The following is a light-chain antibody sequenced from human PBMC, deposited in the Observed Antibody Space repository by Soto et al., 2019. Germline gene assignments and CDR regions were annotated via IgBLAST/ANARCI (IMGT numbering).Light chain of an antibody. V-gene: IGLV1-44*01. CDR2: YNN. CDR1: SSSIGSNT. J-gene: IGLJ1*01. CDR3: AAWDDTLKRYV. Sequence: QSVLTQPPSASGTPGQRVSISCSGSSSSIGSNTVNWYQHLPGTAPKLLIYYNNQRPSGVPDRFSGSKSGTSASLAISGLQSEDESDYYCAAWDDTLKRYVFGTGTKVTVL.